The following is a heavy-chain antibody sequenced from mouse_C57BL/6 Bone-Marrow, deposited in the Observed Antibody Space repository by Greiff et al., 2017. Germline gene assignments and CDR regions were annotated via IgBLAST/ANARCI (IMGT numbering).Heavy chain of an antibody. Sequence: VQLQQSGPELVKPGASVKMSCKASGYTFTDYNMHWVKQSHGKSLEWIGYINPNNGGTSYNQKFKGKATLTVNKSSSPAYMELRSLTSEDSAVYYCVGGLRGGFAYWGQGTLVTVSA. CDR2: INPNNGGT. CDR1: GYTFTDYN. D-gene: IGHD2-4*01. J-gene: IGHJ3*01. CDR3: VGGLRGGFAY. V-gene: IGHV1-22*01.